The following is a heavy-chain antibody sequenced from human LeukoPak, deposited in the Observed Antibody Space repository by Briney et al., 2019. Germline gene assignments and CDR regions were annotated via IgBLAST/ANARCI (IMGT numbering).Heavy chain of an antibody. V-gene: IGHV3-30*18. J-gene: IGHJ5*02. CDR1: GFSFISYG. Sequence: GGSLRLSCAASGFSFISYGMHWVRLAPGKGLEWVGVISDDGRRKDYADSVKGRFTISRDNSKDTLYLQMNSLRAEDTAVYYCTEGTTAWGQGTLVGVSS. CDR3: TEGTTA. CDR2: ISDDGRRK. D-gene: IGHD2/OR15-2a*01.